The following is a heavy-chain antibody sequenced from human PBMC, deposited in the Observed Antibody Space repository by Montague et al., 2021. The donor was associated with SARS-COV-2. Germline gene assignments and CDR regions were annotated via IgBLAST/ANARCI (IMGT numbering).Heavy chain of an antibody. CDR2: IYASGGT. CDR3: ARHRSISAAVPNYFDP. Sequence: SETLSLTCTASGESISGFYWNWIRQPAGKGLEWIGRIYASGGTNYNPSVQSRVTILVDTSKNQFSLRLNSVTAADTAVYYCARHRSISAAVPNYFDPWGQGTLVTVSS. D-gene: IGHD6-13*01. J-gene: IGHJ5*02. CDR1: GESISGFY. V-gene: IGHV4-4*07.